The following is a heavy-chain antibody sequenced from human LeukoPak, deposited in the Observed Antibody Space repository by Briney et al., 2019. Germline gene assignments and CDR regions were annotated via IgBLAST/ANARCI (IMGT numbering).Heavy chain of an antibody. CDR3: ARAKWELRVLLGY. CDR1: GVSFSTYN. J-gene: IGHJ4*02. V-gene: IGHV3-48*01. Sequence: GGSLRLSCAASGVSFSTYNMNWVRQAPGKGLEWVSYINSRSTVIYYADPVKGRFTISRDDAKNSLYLQMDSLRAEDTAVYYCARAKWELRVLLGYWGQGTLVTVSS. CDR2: INSRSTVI. D-gene: IGHD1-26*01.